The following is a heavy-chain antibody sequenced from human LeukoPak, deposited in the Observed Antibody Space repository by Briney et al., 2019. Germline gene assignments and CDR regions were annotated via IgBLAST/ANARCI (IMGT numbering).Heavy chain of an antibody. CDR2: IHPSGST. V-gene: IGHV4-4*07. CDR1: GDSISSYY. J-gene: IGHJ4*02. CDR3: ARGPPPDFDY. Sequence: SETLSLTCTVSGDSISSYYWSWIRQPAGKGLEWIGRIHPSGSTNYNPSLKSRVTLSVDTSKDQFSLKLSSVTAADTAVYYCARGPPPDFDYWGRGTLVTVSS.